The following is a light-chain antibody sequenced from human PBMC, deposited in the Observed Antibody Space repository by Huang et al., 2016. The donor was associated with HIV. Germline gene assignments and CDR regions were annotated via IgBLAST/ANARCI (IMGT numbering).Light chain of an antibody. J-gene: IGKJ4*01. CDR1: QSVSSN. CDR2: GAS. V-gene: IGKV3D-15*01. CDR3: QQYNNWPQLT. Sequence: ETVMTQSPATLSVSPGERATLSCRASQSVSSNLAWYQQKPGQTPRLRISGASARAAGIPARCSGSGSGTDFTLTISSLQSEDFAVYYCQQYNNWPQLTFGGGTKVEMK.